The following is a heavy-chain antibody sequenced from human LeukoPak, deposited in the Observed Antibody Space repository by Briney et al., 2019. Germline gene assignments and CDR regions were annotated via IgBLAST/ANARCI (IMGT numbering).Heavy chain of an antibody. CDR2: IYYSGST. D-gene: IGHD2/OR15-2a*01. CDR3: ARGISFAPDFDF. CDR1: GGSISSYY. J-gene: IGHJ4*02. Sequence: SETLSLTCTVSGGSISSYYWSWLRQPPGKGLEWIGYIYYSGSTNYNPSLKSRVTISVDASKNQFSLKLSSVTPADTAVYYCARGISFAPDFDFWGQGTLVTVSS. V-gene: IGHV4-59*01.